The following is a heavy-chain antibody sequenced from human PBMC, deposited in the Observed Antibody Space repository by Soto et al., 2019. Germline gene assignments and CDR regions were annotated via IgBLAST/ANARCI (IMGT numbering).Heavy chain of an antibody. J-gene: IGHJ4*02. V-gene: IGHV3-30*03. CDR2: ISYDGTEK. Sequence: QVQLVKSGGGVVQPGRSLRISCAASGFSFAYYGRHWVRQAPGKGLEWVAVISYDGTEKYYEDSVKGRFTISRDNTKNRLDLQMNIHRGEDTAVYFGATAHAPTALDSWGQGTLVTVSS. CDR1: GFSFAYYG. CDR3: ATAHAPTALDS.